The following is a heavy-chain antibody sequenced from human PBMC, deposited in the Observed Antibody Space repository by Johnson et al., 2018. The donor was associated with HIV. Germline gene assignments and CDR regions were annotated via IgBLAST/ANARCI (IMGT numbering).Heavy chain of an antibody. CDR3: ARPYNFWSGTGAFDI. CDR1: GFPFDDYG. CDR2: FNWNGGRT. J-gene: IGHJ3*02. Sequence: VQLVESGGGVVRPGGSLRLSCAASGFPFDDYGLSWVRQAPGKGLEWVPGFNWNGGRTGYEDPVKGRFTISRDKAKNSLYLQMNSLRAEDTALYYCARPYNFWSGTGAFDIWGQGTMVTVSS. D-gene: IGHD3-3*01. V-gene: IGHV3-20*04.